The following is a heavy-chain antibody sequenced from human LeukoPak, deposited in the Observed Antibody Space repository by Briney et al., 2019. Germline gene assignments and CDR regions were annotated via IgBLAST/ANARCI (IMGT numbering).Heavy chain of an antibody. CDR1: GSTFSYYA. J-gene: IGHJ4*02. D-gene: IGHD3-22*01. CDR2: ISSSSSTI. V-gene: IGHV3-48*01. CDR3: ARGSNSRDSSVEY. Sequence: GGSLRLSCAASGSTFSYYAMNWVRQAPGKGLEWVSYISSSSSTIYYADSVKGRFTISRDNAKNSLYLQMNSLRAEDTAVYYCARGSNSRDSSVEYWGQGTLVTVSS.